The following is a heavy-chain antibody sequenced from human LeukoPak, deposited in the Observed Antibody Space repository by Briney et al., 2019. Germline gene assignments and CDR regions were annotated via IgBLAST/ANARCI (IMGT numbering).Heavy chain of an antibody. CDR1: GCTFSSDE. J-gene: IGHJ4*02. CDR2: ITTSGSTI. CDR3: ARVGGISSWSDPDDY. D-gene: IGHD6-13*01. V-gene: IGHV3-48*03. Sequence: GGTLRLSCAASGCTFSSDEMNWGGEAPGEGVGRGSDITTSGSTIYYADSLKRRFTISRDTPKNSLYLQMNSLRAEDTAVYYCARVGGISSWSDPDDYWGQGTLVTVSS.